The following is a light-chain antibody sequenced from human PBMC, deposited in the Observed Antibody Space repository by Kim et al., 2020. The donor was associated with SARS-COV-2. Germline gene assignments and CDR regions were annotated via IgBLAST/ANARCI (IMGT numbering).Light chain of an antibody. CDR2: DVS. CDR3: SSYASNRDVL. J-gene: IGLJ2*01. Sequence: GQSITIPCTETNSDVCAYNNVSWYQQPPGTAPKLMIYDVSKRPSGVSNRFSGSKSGNTASLTISGLEAEDEADYYCSSYASNRDVLFGGGTQLTVL. CDR1: NSDVCAYNN. V-gene: IGLV2-14*04.